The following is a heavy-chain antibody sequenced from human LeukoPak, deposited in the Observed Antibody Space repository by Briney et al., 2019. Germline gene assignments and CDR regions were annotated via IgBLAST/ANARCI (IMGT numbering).Heavy chain of an antibody. J-gene: IGHJ6*03. D-gene: IGHD5-18*01. V-gene: IGHV4-61*02. CDR3: ARSGSGYSYGYRYYYYYYMDV. CDR2: IYTSGST. Sequence: SETLSLTCTVSGGSISSGSYYWSWIRQPAGKGLEWIGRIYTSGSTNYNPSLKSRVTMSVDTSKNQFSLKLSSVTAADTAVYYCARSGSGYSYGYRYYYYYYMDVWGKGTTVTVSS. CDR1: GGSISSGSYY.